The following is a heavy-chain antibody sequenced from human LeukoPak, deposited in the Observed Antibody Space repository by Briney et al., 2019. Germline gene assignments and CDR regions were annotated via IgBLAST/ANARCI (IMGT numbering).Heavy chain of an antibody. CDR3: ARVDGYYYYYMDV. Sequence: GGSLXXXCXAXGFTFSSNYMSWVRQAPGKGLEGVSVIYSGATTYYAHSVKGRFTISRDNSTNPLYLQMNSLRAEDTAVYYCARVDGYYYYYMDVWGKGTTVTVSS. J-gene: IGHJ6*03. D-gene: IGHD5-24*01. V-gene: IGHV3-53*01. CDR1: GFTFSSNY. CDR2: IYSGATT.